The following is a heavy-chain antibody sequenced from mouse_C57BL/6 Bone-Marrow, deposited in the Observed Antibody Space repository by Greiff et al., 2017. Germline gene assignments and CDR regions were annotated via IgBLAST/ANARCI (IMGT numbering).Heavy chain of an antibody. D-gene: IGHD2-5*01. CDR1: GYTFTSYW. CDR2: IDPSDSYT. Sequence: QVQLQQPGAELVMPGASVKLSCKASGYTFTSYWMHWVKQRPGQGLEWIGEIDPSDSYTNYNQKFKGKSTLTVDKSSSPAYMQLSSLTSEYSAVYYCARDYSNLYYFDYWGRGTTLTVSS. CDR3: ARDYSNLYYFDY. V-gene: IGHV1-69*01. J-gene: IGHJ2*01.